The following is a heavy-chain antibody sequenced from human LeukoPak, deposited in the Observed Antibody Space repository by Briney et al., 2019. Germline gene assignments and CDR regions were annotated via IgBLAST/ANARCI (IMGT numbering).Heavy chain of an antibody. D-gene: IGHD2-15*01. CDR3: ARAYCSGGSCYPVDY. CDR2: IYYSGST. V-gene: IGHV4-59*01. Sequence: SGTLSLTCTVSGGSISSYYWSWIRQPPGKGLEWIGYIYYSGSTNYNPSLKSRVTTSVDTSKNQFSLKLSSVTAADTAVYYCARAYCSGGSCYPVDYWGQGTQVTVSS. J-gene: IGHJ4*02. CDR1: GGSISSYY.